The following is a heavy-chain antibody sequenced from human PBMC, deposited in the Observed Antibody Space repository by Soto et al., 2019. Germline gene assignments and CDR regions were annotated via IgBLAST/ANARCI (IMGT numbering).Heavy chain of an antibody. CDR2: IFYSGST. D-gene: IGHD2-2*01. CDR1: GGSISSYY. V-gene: IGHV4-59*01. J-gene: IGHJ4*02. Sequence: PSETLSLTCTVSGGSISSYYWSWIRQPPGKGLECIGYIFYSGSTNYTPSLKSRVTISVDTSKNQFSLKLSSVTAADTAVFFCAGGGYCSSTSCYGGGTFDYWGQGTLVTVSS. CDR3: AGGGYCSSTSCYGGGTFDY.